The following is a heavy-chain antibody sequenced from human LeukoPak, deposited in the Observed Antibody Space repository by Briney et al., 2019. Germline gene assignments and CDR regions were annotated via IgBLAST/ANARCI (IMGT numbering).Heavy chain of an antibody. V-gene: IGHV4-59*01. CDR2: MYISGST. D-gene: IGHD2-2*01. CDR1: GCTISSYY. J-gene: IGHJ5*02. CDR3: ARDLGYCSRTSCYVWFDP. Sequence: SETLSLTCAVSGCTISSYYRSWIRQPPGKGLEWIGHMYISGSTNYNPSPKSRVTISVATSRDQFSLNLSSVTAADTAVYYCARDLGYCSRTSCYVWFDPWGQGTLVTVSS.